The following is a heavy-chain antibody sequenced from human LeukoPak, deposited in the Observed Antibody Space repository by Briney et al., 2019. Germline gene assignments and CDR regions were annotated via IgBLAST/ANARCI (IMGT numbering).Heavy chain of an antibody. J-gene: IGHJ5*02. Sequence: ASQTLSLTCAISGDSVSSNDASWHWIRQSPSRGLEWLGRTFYRSKWYYDYEASLKSRITINPDTSKNQFSLQLNSVTPEDTAMYYCAREVAMIRGVKNWFDRWGQGTLVTVSS. V-gene: IGHV6-1*01. CDR1: GDSVSSNDAS. D-gene: IGHD3-10*01. CDR2: TFYRSKWYY. CDR3: AREVAMIRGVKNWFDR.